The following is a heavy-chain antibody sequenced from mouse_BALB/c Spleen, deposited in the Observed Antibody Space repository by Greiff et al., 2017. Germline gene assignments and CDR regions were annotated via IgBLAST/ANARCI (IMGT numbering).Heavy chain of an antibody. CDR1: GYSITSGYY. CDR3: AREEYGNYLFAY. CDR2: ISYDGSN. V-gene: IGHV3-6*02. J-gene: IGHJ3*01. D-gene: IGHD2-10*02. Sequence: EVQLQQSGPGLVKPSQSLSLTCSVTGYSITSGYYWNWIRQFPGNKLEWMGYISYDGSNNYNPSLKNRISITRDTSKNQFFLKLNSVTTEDTATYYCAREEYGNYLFAYWGQGTLVTVSA.